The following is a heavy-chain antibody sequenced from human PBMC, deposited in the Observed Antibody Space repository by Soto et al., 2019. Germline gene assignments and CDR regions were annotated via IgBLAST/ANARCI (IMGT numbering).Heavy chain of an antibody. J-gene: IGHJ4*02. V-gene: IGHV3-23*01. CDR1: GGSISNGGYY. Sequence: ETLSLTCTVSGGSISNGGYYWTWVRQAPGKGLEWVSVISESGGSTHYADSVRGRFTVSRDNSKNSLSLRMNSLRDEDTAVYFCAKRSPYSSGWYSPIFDYWGQGALVTVSS. CDR3: AKRSPYSSGWYSPIFDY. D-gene: IGHD6-13*01. CDR2: ISESGGST.